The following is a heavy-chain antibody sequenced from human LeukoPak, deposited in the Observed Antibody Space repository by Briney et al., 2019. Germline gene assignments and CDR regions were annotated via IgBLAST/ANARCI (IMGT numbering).Heavy chain of an antibody. CDR1: XFTFSSYG. CDR2: IRXDGSNK. Sequence: PGGSLXXXXXAXXFTFSSYGXHWVRQAPGKGLEGGAFIRXDGSNKYYADSVKGRFTISRDNYKNTLYLQMKSLRDEETAVYYCAKDQGYCSSTSCYTVFDYWGQGTLVTVSS. CDR3: AKDQGYCSSTSCYTVFDY. J-gene: IGHJ4*02. V-gene: IGHV3-30*02. D-gene: IGHD2-2*02.